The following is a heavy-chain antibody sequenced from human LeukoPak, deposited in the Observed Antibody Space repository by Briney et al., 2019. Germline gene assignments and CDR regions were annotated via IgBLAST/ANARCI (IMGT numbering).Heavy chain of an antibody. CDR2: IGDSGGST. D-gene: IGHD1-26*01. Sequence: GGSLRLSCAASGFTFSSYAMTWVRQAPGKGLELVSAIGDSGGSTSYADSVKGRFTISRDNSKNTLYLQMNSLRAEDTAVYSCARDWSCDYWGQGTLVTVSS. J-gene: IGHJ4*02. CDR3: ARDWSCDY. V-gene: IGHV3-23*01. CDR1: GFTFSSYA.